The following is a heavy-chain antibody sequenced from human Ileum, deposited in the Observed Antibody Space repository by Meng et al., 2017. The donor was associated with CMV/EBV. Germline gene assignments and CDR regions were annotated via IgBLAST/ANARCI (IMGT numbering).Heavy chain of an antibody. V-gene: IGHV3-74*01. D-gene: IGHD1-1*01. CDR2: SSSDGSDT. J-gene: IGHJ4*02. CDR3: ARVEKEMC. CDR1: GFTFSSSG. Sequence: EVELVGVGGGLAQQGVSLGLSCAATGFTFSSSGMHWVRQGPGKGLVWDSHSSSDGSDTSYADSVRCRFTISRDNAKNTLYLQVNSLRDDDTGVYYCARVEKEMCWGQGTLVTVSS.